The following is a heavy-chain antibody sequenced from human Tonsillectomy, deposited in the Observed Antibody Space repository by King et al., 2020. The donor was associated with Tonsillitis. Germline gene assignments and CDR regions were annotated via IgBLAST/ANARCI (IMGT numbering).Heavy chain of an antibody. Sequence: VQLVESGAEVKKPGASVKVSCKASGYTFTSYGISWVRQAPGQGLEWMGWISAYNGNTNYAQKLQGKVTMTTDTSTSTANMELRSLRSDDTAVYYCARDRDYYYDSSGFHSPPPFDYWGQGTLVTVSS. D-gene: IGHD3-22*01. V-gene: IGHV1-18*04. CDR2: ISAYNGNT. CDR3: ARDRDYYYDSSGFHSPPPFDY. J-gene: IGHJ4*02. CDR1: GYTFTSYG.